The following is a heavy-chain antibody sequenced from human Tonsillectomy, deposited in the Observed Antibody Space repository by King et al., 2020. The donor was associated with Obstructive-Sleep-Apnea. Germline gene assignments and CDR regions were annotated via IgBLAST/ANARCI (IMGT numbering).Heavy chain of an antibody. V-gene: IGHV3-48*04. CDR2: IISSSTTI. CDR1: GFTFSSYS. J-gene: IGHJ4*02. CDR3: ARDRRGYTYGEYYFDY. D-gene: IGHD5-18*01. Sequence: VQLVESGGGLVQPGGSLRLSCAASGFTFSSYSMNWVRQAPGKGLEWVSYIISSSTTIYYADSVKGRFTISRDNAKNSLYLQMNSMRAEDTAVFYCARDRRGYTYGEYYFDYWGQGTLVTVSS.